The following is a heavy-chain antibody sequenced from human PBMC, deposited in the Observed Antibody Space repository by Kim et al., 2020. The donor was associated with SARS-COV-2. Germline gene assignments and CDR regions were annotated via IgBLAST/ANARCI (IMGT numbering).Heavy chain of an antibody. CDR1: GYTFTSYA. J-gene: IGHJ6*02. CDR3: AREGANPIYYYYYYGMDV. V-gene: IGHV7-4-1*02. Sequence: ASVKVSCKASGYTFTSYAMNWVRQAPGQGLEWMGWINTNTGNPTYAQGFTGRFVFSLDTSVSTAYLQISSLKAEDTAVYYCAREGANPIYYYYYYGMDVWGQATTVTVSS. CDR2: INTNTGNP. D-gene: IGHD2-21*01.